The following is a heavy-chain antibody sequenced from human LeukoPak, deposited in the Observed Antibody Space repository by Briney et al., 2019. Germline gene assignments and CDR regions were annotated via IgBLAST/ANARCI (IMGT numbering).Heavy chain of an antibody. CDR3: AKDIGSYYDY. CDR2: ISDSGGST. J-gene: IGHJ4*02. Sequence: GGSLRLSCAASGFTFSSSAMSWVRQAPGKGLEWVSGISDSGGSTYYADSVKGRFTISRDNSKNTLYLEMNSLRAEDTAVYYCAKDIGSYYDYWGQGILVTVSS. V-gene: IGHV3-23*01. CDR1: GFTFSSSA. D-gene: IGHD3-10*01.